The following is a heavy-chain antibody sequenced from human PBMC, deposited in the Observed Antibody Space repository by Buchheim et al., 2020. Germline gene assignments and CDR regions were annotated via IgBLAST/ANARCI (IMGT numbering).Heavy chain of an antibody. D-gene: IGHD5-24*01. CDR2: IYHSGST. CDR1: GGSISSSNW. V-gene: IGHV4-4*02. CDR3: ARDGYNYEYYYYGMDV. Sequence: QVQLQESGPGLVKPSGTLSLTCAVSGGSISSSNWWSWVRQPPGKGLEWLGEIYHSGSTNYNPSLKSRVTISVDQSTNQFPLKLSSVTTADTAVYYCARDGYNYEYYYYGMDVCGQGTT. J-gene: IGHJ6*02.